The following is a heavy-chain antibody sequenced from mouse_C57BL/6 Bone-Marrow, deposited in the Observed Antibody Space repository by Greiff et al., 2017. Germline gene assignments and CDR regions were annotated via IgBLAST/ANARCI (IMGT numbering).Heavy chain of an antibody. J-gene: IGHJ3*01. CDR1: GFTFSSYA. CDR2: ISSGGDYI. Sequence: EVKLVESGEGLVKPGGSLKLSCAASGFTFSSYAMSWVRQTPEKRLEWVAYISSGGDYIYYADTVKGRFTISRDNARNTLYLQMSSLKSEDTAMYYCTRGRILPHSEGFAYWGQGTLVTVSA. CDR3: TRGRILPHSEGFAY. V-gene: IGHV5-9-1*02. D-gene: IGHD3-2*02.